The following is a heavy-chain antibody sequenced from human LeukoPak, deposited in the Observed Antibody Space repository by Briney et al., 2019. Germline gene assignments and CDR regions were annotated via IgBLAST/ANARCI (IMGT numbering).Heavy chain of an antibody. CDR3: ARDPDYSTDYYYYMDV. D-gene: IGHD4-11*01. Sequence: PSETLSLTCTVSGGSISSGSYYWSWIRQPAGKGLEWIGRIYTSGSTNYSPSLKSRVTISVDTSKNQFSLKLSSVTAADTAVYYCARDPDYSTDYYYYMDVWGKGTTVTVSS. V-gene: IGHV4-61*02. J-gene: IGHJ6*03. CDR1: GGSISSGSYY. CDR2: IYTSGST.